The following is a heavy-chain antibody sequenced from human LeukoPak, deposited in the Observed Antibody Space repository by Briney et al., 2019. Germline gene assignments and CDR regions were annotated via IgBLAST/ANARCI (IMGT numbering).Heavy chain of an antibody. J-gene: IGHJ5*02. CDR3: ARLHIVLCWFDP. Sequence: PSQTLSLTCDVSGGFISSGTHYWTWIRQPVGKGLEWLGRIFTSGRPAYNSSLESRLTISIDKSKNQFYLKLTSVTAADTAVYYCARLHIVLCWFDPWGQGTLVTVSS. V-gene: IGHV4-61*02. CDR1: GGFISSGTHY. CDR2: IFTSGRP. D-gene: IGHD2-8*01.